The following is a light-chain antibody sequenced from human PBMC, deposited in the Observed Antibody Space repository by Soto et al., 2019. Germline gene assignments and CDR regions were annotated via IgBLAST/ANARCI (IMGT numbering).Light chain of an antibody. CDR3: QQSCSPRT. CDR2: GGS. Sequence: DIVLTQSPGTLSLTQGERATLSCIACQSVSSYFLSWYQQKPGQPPRLLIYGGSSRATVIPVRFSGSGSETDFPLTITILAPEDFAVYYCQQSCSPRTFGQGTKVDI. CDR1: QSVSSYF. V-gene: IGKV3-20*01. J-gene: IGKJ1*01.